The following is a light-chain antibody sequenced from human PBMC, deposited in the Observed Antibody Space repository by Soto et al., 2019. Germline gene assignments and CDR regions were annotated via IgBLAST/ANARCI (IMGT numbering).Light chain of an antibody. Sequence: EIVLTQSPGTLSLSPGERATLSFRASQSVSSSYLAWYQQKPGQAPRLLIYGASNRATGIPDRFSGSGSGTDFTLTISRLEPEDFAVYYCQQYLTSPKTFGQGTKVDIK. CDR2: GAS. CDR3: QQYLTSPKT. V-gene: IGKV3-20*01. J-gene: IGKJ1*01. CDR1: QSVSSSY.